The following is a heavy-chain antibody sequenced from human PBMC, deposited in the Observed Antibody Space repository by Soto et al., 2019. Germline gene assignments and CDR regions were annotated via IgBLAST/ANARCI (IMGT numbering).Heavy chain of an antibody. CDR2: IYYSGST. V-gene: IGHV4-59*01. Sequence: PSETLCLTCTFSGGSISSYYWNWIRQPPGEGLEWIGYIYYSGSTNYNPSLKSRVTISVDTSKNQFSLKLSSVTAADTAVYYCARDYYDSSGTNWFDPWGQGTLVTVSS. CDR1: GGSISSYY. CDR3: ARDYYDSSGTNWFDP. D-gene: IGHD3-22*01. J-gene: IGHJ5*02.